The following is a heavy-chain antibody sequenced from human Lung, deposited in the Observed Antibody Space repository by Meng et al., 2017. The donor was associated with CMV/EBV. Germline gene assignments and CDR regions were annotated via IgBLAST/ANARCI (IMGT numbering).Heavy chain of an antibody. CDR3: AGLCIVVVPAAICPMDV. CDR1: GGSISSSSYY. V-gene: IGHV4-39*01. J-gene: IGHJ6*02. Sequence: SETXSLXXTVSGGSISSSSYYWGWIRQPPGKGLEWIGSIYYSGSTYYNPSLKSRVTISVDTSKNQFSLKLSSVTAADTAVYYCAGLCIVVVPAAICPMDVWGQGTXVTVSS. CDR2: IYYSGST. D-gene: IGHD2-2*01.